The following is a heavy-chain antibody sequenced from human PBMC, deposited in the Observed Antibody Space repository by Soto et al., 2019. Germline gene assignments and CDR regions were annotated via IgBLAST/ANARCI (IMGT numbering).Heavy chain of an antibody. CDR3: AKSTHDNRTANDY. CDR1: GFTFSSYA. Sequence: EVQLLESGGRLVQPGGSLRLSCAASGFTFSSYAMSWVRQAPGKGLEWVSAISGSGGSTYYADSVKGRFTISRDNSKNTLYLQMNSLRAEDTAVYYCAKSTHDNRTANDYWGQGTLVTVSS. V-gene: IGHV3-23*01. D-gene: IGHD1-1*01. J-gene: IGHJ4*02. CDR2: ISGSGGST.